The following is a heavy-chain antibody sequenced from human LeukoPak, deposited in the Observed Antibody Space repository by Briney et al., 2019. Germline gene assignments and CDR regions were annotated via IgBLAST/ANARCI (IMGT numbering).Heavy chain of an antibody. V-gene: IGHV4-59*01. CDR3: AGYQRTGLSATGLDY. Sequence: SETLSLTCTVSGGSITYDYWSWIRQPPGKGLEWIGYVFYSGSTNYSPSLRGRVTMSVDTSKNQFSLRLSSLTASDTAVYYCAGYQRTGLSATGLDYWGQGILVTVSS. CDR2: VFYSGST. D-gene: IGHD4-17*01. J-gene: IGHJ4*02. CDR1: GGSITYDY.